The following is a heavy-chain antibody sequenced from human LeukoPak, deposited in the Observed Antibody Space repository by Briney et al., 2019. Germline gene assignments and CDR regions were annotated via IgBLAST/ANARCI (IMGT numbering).Heavy chain of an antibody. V-gene: IGHV4-59*13. Sequence: SETLSLTCTVSSGSISSYYWSWIRRPPGEGLQWIGNAYYSGSTDYNPSLKSRVTISVDMSKNQFSLSLSSVTAADTAVYYCARDVGIAGFDYWAQGTPVTVSS. CDR2: AYYSGST. J-gene: IGHJ4*02. CDR1: SGSISSYY. D-gene: IGHD6-13*01. CDR3: ARDVGIAGFDY.